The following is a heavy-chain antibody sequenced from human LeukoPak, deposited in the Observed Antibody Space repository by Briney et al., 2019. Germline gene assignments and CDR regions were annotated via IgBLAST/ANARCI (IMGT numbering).Heavy chain of an antibody. Sequence: GGSLRLSCAASGFTFSSYWMHWVRQAPGKGLVWVSRINSDGTTASYADSVKGRFTISRDNSKNTLYLQMNSLRAEDTAVYYCAKVITMIVVVSPFDYWGQGTLVTVSS. CDR1: GFTFSSYW. CDR3: AKVITMIVVVSPFDY. J-gene: IGHJ4*02. V-gene: IGHV3-74*01. CDR2: INSDGTTA. D-gene: IGHD3-22*01.